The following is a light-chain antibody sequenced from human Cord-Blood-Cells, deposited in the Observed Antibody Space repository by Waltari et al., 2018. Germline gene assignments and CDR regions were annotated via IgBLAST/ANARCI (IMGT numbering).Light chain of an antibody. Sequence: DIQLTQSPSFLSASVGDRVTITCRASQGISSYLAWYQQKPGKAPKLLIYAASTLQSGVPSRFSGSGSGTEFTLTISLLQPEDFATYYCQQLLTFGGGTKVEIK. CDR3: QQLLT. CDR2: AAS. J-gene: IGKJ4*01. V-gene: IGKV1-9*01. CDR1: QGISSY.